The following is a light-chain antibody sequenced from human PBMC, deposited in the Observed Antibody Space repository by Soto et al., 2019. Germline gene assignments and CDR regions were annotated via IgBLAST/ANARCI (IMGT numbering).Light chain of an antibody. CDR3: SSYTSSAPGVL. Sequence: QSVLTQPASVSGSPGQSITISCSGTSSDVGGSNYVSWYQQHPGEAPKLIIYDVSYRPSGVSNRFYGSKSGNTASLTISGLQAEDEAHYFCSSYTSSAPGVLFGGGTKL. J-gene: IGLJ2*01. CDR2: DVS. V-gene: IGLV2-14*03. CDR1: SSDVGGSNY.